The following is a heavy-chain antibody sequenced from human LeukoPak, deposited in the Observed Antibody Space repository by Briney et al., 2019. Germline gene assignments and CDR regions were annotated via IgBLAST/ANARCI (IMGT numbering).Heavy chain of an antibody. CDR3: ASLHGLSAFDI. Sequence: SETLSLTCTVSGGSISSYYWSWIRQPPGKGLEWIGYIYYSGSTNYNPSLKSRVTISVDTSKNQFSLKLSSVTAADTAVYYCASLHGLSAFDIWGQGTMVTVSS. V-gene: IGHV4-59*01. D-gene: IGHD3/OR15-3a*01. CDR1: GGSISSYY. CDR2: IYYSGST. J-gene: IGHJ3*02.